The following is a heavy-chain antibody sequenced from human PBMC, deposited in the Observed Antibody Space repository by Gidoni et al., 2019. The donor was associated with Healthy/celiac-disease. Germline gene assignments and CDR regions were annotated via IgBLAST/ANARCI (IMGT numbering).Heavy chain of an antibody. V-gene: IGHV3-30-3*01. J-gene: IGHJ4*02. CDR2: IAYAGSNK. D-gene: IGHD4-17*01. Sequence: QVQLVEYGGGVVQPGRSLRLSCAASGFTFGSHAMHWVRQAPGTGVEWVAVIAYAGSNKYYAAYVKCRFTIARDNSKNTLYLQMTSRRDEDTAVYYCARDPHDHDYGVLLDYWGQGTLVTVSS. CDR1: GFTFGSHA. CDR3: ARDPHDHDYGVLLDY.